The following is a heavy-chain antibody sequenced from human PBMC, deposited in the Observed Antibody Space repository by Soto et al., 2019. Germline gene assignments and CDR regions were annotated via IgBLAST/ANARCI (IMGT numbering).Heavy chain of an antibody. Sequence: ASVKVSCKASGYTFTSYGISWVRQAPGQGLEWMGWISAYNGNTNYTQKLQGRVTMTTDTSTSTAYMELRSLRSDDTAVYYCARDRRARGSYSLYYYYGMDVWGQGTTVTVSS. V-gene: IGHV1-18*01. CDR1: GYTFTSYG. CDR2: ISAYNGNT. CDR3: ARDRRARGSYSLYYYYGMDV. D-gene: IGHD1-26*01. J-gene: IGHJ6*02.